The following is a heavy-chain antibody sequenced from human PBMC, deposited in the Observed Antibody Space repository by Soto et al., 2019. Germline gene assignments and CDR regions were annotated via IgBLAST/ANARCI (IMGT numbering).Heavy chain of an antibody. CDR2: ISASGIKT. V-gene: IGHV3-23*01. CDR3: AKDGIRKDDY. J-gene: IGHJ4*02. Sequence: AGGALRLSCSAFGFSISDYAMSWVRQAPGKGLEWVSSISASGIKTFHADSVKGRFAISRDTSTNTVYMQMNNLRVGDTALYYCAKDGIRKDDYWGQGTVVTVSS. CDR1: GFSISDYA.